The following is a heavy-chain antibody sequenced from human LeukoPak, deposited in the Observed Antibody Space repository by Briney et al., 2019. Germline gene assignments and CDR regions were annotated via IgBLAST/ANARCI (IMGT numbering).Heavy chain of an antibody. Sequence: PGGSLRLSCAASAFTFSTSWMHCVRQAPGKGLVWVARIKSDVRSTDYADSVKGRFTISRDDANNILYLQMNSLRAEDTAVYYCTAIRPDYWGQGTVVTVSS. D-gene: IGHD2-21*02. CDR1: AFTFSTSW. V-gene: IGHV3-74*01. CDR3: TAIRPDY. J-gene: IGHJ4*02. CDR2: IKSDVRST.